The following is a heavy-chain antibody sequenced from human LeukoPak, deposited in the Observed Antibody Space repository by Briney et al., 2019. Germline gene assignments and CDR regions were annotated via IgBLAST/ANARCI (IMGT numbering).Heavy chain of an antibody. D-gene: IGHD2-2*01. Sequence: GGSLRLSCVGSGFTFSGYSMNWVRQAPGKGLEWVSYISSSSSTIYYADSVKGRFTISRDNAENSLYLQMSSLRAEDTAVYYCARGNQLPHPLDYWGQGTLVTVSS. J-gene: IGHJ4*02. V-gene: IGHV3-48*01. CDR1: GFTFSGYS. CDR2: ISSSSSTI. CDR3: ARGNQLPHPLDY.